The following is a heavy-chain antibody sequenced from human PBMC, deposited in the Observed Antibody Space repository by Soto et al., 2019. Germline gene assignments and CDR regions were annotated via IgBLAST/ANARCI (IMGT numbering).Heavy chain of an antibody. D-gene: IGHD3-3*01. J-gene: IGHJ3*02. CDR1: GFILSSYW. V-gene: IGHV3-7*01. CDR3: ASNIFYDFWSGYYAFDI. CDR2: IKPDGSGK. Sequence: EVQLVESGGDFVQPGGSLRLSCVASGFILSSYWMSWVRQAPGKGLEWVANIKPDGSGKYYVDSVKGRFTISRDNAKNSLYLQMNSLRAADTAVYYCASNIFYDFWSGYYAFDIWGRGTMVTVSS.